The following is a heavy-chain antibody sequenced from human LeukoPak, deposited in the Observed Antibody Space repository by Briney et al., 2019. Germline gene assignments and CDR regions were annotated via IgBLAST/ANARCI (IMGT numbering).Heavy chain of an antibody. CDR3: AMGLGYCTNGVCSYFDY. CDR1: GFTFSSYA. CDR2: ISGSGGST. V-gene: IGHV3-23*01. Sequence: GGSLRLSCAASGFTFSSYAMSWVRQAPGKGLEWVSAISGSGGSTYYADSVKGRFTISRDNSKNTLYPQMNSLRAEDTAVYYCAMGLGYCTNGVCSYFDYWGQGTLVTVSS. J-gene: IGHJ4*02. D-gene: IGHD2-8*01.